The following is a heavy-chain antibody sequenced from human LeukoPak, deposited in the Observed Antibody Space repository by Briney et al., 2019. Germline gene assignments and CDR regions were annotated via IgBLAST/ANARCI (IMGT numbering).Heavy chain of an antibody. CDR3: ARTLYDSSGYSPVDY. CDR1: GFTFDDYG. D-gene: IGHD3-22*01. CDR2: INWNGGST. Sequence: GGSLRLSCAASGFTFDDYGMSWVRQAPGKGLEWVSGINWNGGSTGYADSVKGRFTISRDNAKNSLYLQMNSLRAEDTALYYCARTLYDSSGYSPVDYWGQGTLVTVSS. V-gene: IGHV3-20*04. J-gene: IGHJ4*02.